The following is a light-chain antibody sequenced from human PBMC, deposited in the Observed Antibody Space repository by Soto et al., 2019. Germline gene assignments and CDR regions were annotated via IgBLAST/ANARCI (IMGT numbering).Light chain of an antibody. Sequence: EIVLTQSPGTLSLSPGERATLSCRASQSVSGSYLAWYQQKPGQAPRLLFYGASVRAAGIPDRFSGSGSGTDFTLIISRLEPEDFAVYYCQQYGSSPRTFGQGTKVDIK. CDR2: GAS. CDR1: QSVSGSY. J-gene: IGKJ1*01. V-gene: IGKV3-20*01. CDR3: QQYGSSPRT.